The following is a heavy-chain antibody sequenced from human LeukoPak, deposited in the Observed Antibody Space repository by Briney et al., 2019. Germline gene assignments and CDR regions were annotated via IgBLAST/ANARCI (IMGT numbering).Heavy chain of an antibody. CDR1: GYSFTSYW. Sequence: NHGESLKISCKGSGYSFTSYWIGWVRQMPGKGLEWMGIIYPGDSDTRYSPSFQGQVTISADKSISTAYLQWSSLKASDTAMYYCARQGRFLTHLYYYYYMDVWGKGTTVTVSS. D-gene: IGHD3-3*01. CDR2: IYPGDSDT. V-gene: IGHV5-51*01. CDR3: ARQGRFLTHLYYYYYMDV. J-gene: IGHJ6*03.